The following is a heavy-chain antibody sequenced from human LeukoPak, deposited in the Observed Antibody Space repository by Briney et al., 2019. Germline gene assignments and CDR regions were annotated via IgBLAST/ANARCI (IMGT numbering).Heavy chain of an antibody. V-gene: IGHV3-30-3*01. CDR1: GFTFSSYA. CDR3: AKGGGFSHI. CDR2: ISYDGSNK. J-gene: IGHJ4*02. D-gene: IGHD2/OR15-2a*01. Sequence: PGGSLRLSCAASGFTFSSYAMHWVRQAPGKGLEWVAVISYDGSNKYYADSVKGRFTISRDNSKNTLYLQMNSLRAEDTAVYYCAKGGGFSHIWGRGTLVTVSS.